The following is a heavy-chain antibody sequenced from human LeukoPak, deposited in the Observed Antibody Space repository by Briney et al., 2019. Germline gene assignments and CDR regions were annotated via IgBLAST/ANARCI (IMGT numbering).Heavy chain of an antibody. D-gene: IGHD3-9*01. CDR1: GFTFSSYW. V-gene: IGHV3-7*01. CDR2: IKEDGSEK. CDR3: ARDGNILTGYYADY. J-gene: IGHJ4*02. Sequence: PGGSLRLSCAASGFTFSSYWMSWVRQAPGKGLEWVANIKEDGSEKYYVDSVKGRFGISRDNAKNSLYLQMNSLRAEDTAVYYCARDGNILTGYYADYWGQGTLVTVSS.